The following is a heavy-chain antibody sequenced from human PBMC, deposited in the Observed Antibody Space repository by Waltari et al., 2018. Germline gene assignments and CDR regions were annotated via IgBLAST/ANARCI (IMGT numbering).Heavy chain of an antibody. D-gene: IGHD4-17*01. CDR1: GDTVRALS. CDR3: TIYRDGDYVSLGFDP. Sequence: QVQLLQSGAEVKKPGASVKVSCTVSGDTVRALSIHWVRQAPGKGLEWMGGFDPEHGEIISAQKFQGRLTLTEDTSTDTAYMELSSLRSEDTAVYYCTIYRDGDYVSLGFDPWGQGTLVTVSS. V-gene: IGHV1-24*01. J-gene: IGHJ5*02. CDR2: FDPEHGEI.